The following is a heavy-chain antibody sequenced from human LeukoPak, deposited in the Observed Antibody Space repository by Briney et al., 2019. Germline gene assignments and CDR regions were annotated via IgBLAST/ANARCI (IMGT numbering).Heavy chain of an antibody. CDR1: GFSLSSYW. Sequence: GGSPRLSCEASGFSLSSYWMSWVRLAPGKGLEWVANIKPDGSDTRQVDSVKGRFTISRDNAKNSLYLQMSGLRGEDTAVYYCARGGASSKPLDAWGQGTLVTVSS. D-gene: IGHD3-10*01. CDR3: ARGGASSKPLDA. J-gene: IGHJ5*02. CDR2: IKPDGSDT. V-gene: IGHV3-7*01.